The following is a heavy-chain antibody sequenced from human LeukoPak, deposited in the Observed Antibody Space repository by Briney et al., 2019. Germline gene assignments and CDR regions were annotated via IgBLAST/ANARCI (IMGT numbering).Heavy chain of an antibody. CDR2: IYNHGDR. V-gene: IGHV3-53*01. D-gene: IGHD2-21*01. CDR3: ARDLGGERTAEF. Sequence: GGSPRLSCVASGFTVSSTHMSWYRQAPGKGLEWVSVIYNHGDRNYADSVKGRFTISRDNSKNTLYLQMDSLRAEDTAVYYCARDLGGERTAEFGGQGTLVTVSS. CDR1: GFTVSSTH. J-gene: IGHJ4*02.